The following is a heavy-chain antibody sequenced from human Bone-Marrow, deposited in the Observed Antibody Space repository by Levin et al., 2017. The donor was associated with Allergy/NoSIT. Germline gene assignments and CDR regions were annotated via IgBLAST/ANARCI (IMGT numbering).Heavy chain of an antibody. CDR3: STLGGSDGYNRDAFDM. V-gene: IGHV4-4*07. CDR2: VYASGST. D-gene: IGHD5-24*01. J-gene: IGHJ3*02. Sequence: PSETLSLTCTVFGGSVTSYYWSWIRQPAGKGLEWIGRVYASGSTNFNPSLKSRLTMSIDTSKNQFSLNLMSVTAADTAVYYCSTLGGSDGYNRDAFDMWGRGIRVSVSS. CDR1: GGSVTSYY.